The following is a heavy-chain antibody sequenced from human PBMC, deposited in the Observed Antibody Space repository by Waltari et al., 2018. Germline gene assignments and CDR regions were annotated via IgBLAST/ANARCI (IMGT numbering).Heavy chain of an antibody. J-gene: IGHJ4*02. CDR3: ARTLSSGWSDY. D-gene: IGHD6-19*01. CDR2: ISGGGTT. Sequence: DVQLVESGGGLIQPGGSLRLSCAASGITVSSNYINWVRQAPGRGLEWVALISGGGTTYYADSVKGRFTISRDNAKNALYLQMNSLRAEDTAVYYCARTLSSGWSDYWGQGTLVTVSS. V-gene: IGHV3-53*01. CDR1: GITVSSNY.